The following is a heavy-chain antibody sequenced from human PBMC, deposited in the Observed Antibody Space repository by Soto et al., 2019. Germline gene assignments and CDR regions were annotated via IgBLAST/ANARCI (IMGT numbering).Heavy chain of an antibody. V-gene: IGHV1-46*03. CDR1: GYIFTSYY. CDR3: ARERERAYFVDP. Sequence: QAQLVQSGAEARAPGASVKVSFKASGYIFTSYYIHWVRQAPGQGLEYLGVAYPHAASTYVAQKFQGRITVTVDRSTSTVDMELTSLTPEDTAVYYCARERERAYFVDPWGQGTLVTVSS. CDR2: AYPHAAST. D-gene: IGHD1-1*01. J-gene: IGHJ5*02.